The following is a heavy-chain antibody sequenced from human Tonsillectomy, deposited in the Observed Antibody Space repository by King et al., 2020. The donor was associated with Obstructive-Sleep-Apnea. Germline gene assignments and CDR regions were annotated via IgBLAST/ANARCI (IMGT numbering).Heavy chain of an antibody. Sequence: VQLVESGGGLVQPGRSLRLSCTTSGFTFDDYAMYWVRQGPGKGLEWVSGISWNSGSIGYADFVRGRFTISRDNAKNSLYLHMNSLRAEDTALYYCAKAYGDYAVYYGMDVWGQGTTVTVSS. V-gene: IGHV3-9*01. CDR1: GFTFDDYA. CDR2: ISWNSGSI. D-gene: IGHD4-17*01. CDR3: AKAYGDYAVYYGMDV. J-gene: IGHJ6*02.